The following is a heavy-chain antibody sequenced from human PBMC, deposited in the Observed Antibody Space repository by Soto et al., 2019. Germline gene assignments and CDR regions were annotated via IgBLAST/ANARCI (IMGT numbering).Heavy chain of an antibody. CDR2: MNTNTGNT. CDR1: GYTFTDFD. Sequence: QVLLVQSGADVKKPGASVKVSCKTSGYTFTDFDINWVRQAPGQGLEWMGWMNTNTGNTGYAQKFQGSVTMTRDTSNSTAYMELRRLRSEDTAVYYGARVVRFFGGHAGYWGQGTLVTVSS. CDR3: ARVVRFFGGHAGY. V-gene: IGHV1-8*02. J-gene: IGHJ4*02. D-gene: IGHD3-3*01.